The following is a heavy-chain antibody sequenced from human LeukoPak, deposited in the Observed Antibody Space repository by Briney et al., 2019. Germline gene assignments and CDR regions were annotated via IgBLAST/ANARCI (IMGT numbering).Heavy chain of an antibody. V-gene: IGHV1-18*04. CDR3: ARDLKRGYSSGRYSWGTGSSNDY. CDR1: GYTFTSNY. D-gene: IGHD6-19*01. CDR2: ISAYNGNT. Sequence: ASVKVSCKAFGYTFTSNYMHWVRQAPGQGLEWMGWISAYNGNTNYAQKLQGRVTMATDTSTSTAYMELRSLRSDDTAVYYCARDLKRGYSSGRYSWGTGSSNDYWGQGTLVTVSS. J-gene: IGHJ4*02.